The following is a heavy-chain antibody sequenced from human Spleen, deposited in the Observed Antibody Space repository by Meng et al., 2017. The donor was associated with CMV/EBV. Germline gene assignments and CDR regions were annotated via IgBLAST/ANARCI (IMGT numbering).Heavy chain of an antibody. Sequence: SVKVSCKASGYTFTGYYMHWVRQAPGQGLEWMGRIIPILGIANYAQKFQGRVTITADKSTSTAYMELSSLRSEDTAVYYCARVRSGYDNWFDPWGQGTLVTVSS. CDR1: GYTFTGYY. V-gene: IGHV1-69*04. CDR3: ARVRSGYDNWFDP. CDR2: IIPILGIA. D-gene: IGHD5-12*01. J-gene: IGHJ5*02.